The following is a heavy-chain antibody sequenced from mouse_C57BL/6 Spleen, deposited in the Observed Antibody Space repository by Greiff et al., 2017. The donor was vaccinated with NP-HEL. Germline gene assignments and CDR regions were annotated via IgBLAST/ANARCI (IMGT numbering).Heavy chain of an antibody. D-gene: IGHD1-1*01. CDR1: GYTFTSYW. CDR3: ARSFYYYGSRDYAMDY. J-gene: IGHJ4*01. CDR2: IYPGSGST. V-gene: IGHV1-55*01. Sequence: VQLQQPGAELVKPGASVKMSCKASGYTFTSYWITWVKQRPGQGLEWIGDIYPGSGSTNYNEKFKSKATLTVDTSSSTAYMQLSSLTSEDSAVYYCARSFYYYGSRDYAMDYWGQGTSVTVSS.